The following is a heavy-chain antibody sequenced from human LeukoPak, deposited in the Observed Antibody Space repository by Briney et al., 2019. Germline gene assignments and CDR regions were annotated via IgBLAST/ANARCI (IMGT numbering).Heavy chain of an antibody. Sequence: GGTLRLSCAASGFTFSSYGMSWVRQAPGKGLEWVSAISGSGGSTYYADSVKGRFTISRDNAKNSLYLQMNSLRAEDTAVYYCARVEAPNYYDSSGYYPGDYWGQGTLVTVSS. D-gene: IGHD3-22*01. CDR1: GFTFSSYG. CDR2: ISGSGGST. J-gene: IGHJ4*02. V-gene: IGHV3-23*01. CDR3: ARVEAPNYYDSSGYYPGDY.